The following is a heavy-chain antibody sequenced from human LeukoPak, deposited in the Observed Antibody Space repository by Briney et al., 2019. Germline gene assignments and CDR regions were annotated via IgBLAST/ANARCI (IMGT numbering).Heavy chain of an antibody. CDR3: TRGAGWLIDY. V-gene: IGHV4-39*07. D-gene: IGHD3-16*01. J-gene: IGHJ4*02. Sequence: SETLSLTCTVSGGSISSCSYYWGWIRQPPGKGLEWIGNIYYSGSTYYNLSLKSRVTISADTSKNQFSLKLNSMTTADTAVYYCTRGAGWLIDYWGQGILVAVSS. CDR2: IYYSGST. CDR1: GGSISSCSYY.